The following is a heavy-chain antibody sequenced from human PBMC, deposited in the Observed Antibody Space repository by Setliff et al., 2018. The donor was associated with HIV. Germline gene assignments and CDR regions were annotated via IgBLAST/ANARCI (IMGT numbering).Heavy chain of an antibody. CDR3: ARRGGIVGATAFDI. D-gene: IGHD1-26*01. CDR2: IYHSGST. CDR1: GGSISSRDW. J-gene: IGHJ3*02. Sequence: PSETLSLTCAVSGGSISSRDWWSWVRQPPGKGLEWIGEIYHSGSTNYNPSLKSRVTISVDKSKNQFSLKLSSVTAADTAVYYCARRGGIVGATAFDIWGQGTMVTVSS. V-gene: IGHV4-4*02.